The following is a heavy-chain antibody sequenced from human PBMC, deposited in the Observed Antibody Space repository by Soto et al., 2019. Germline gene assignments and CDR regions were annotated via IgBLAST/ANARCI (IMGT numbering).Heavy chain of an antibody. D-gene: IGHD2-15*01. CDR2: IYYSGST. J-gene: IGHJ3*02. V-gene: IGHV4-39*01. CDR3: AMGLGYCSGGSCWTLDI. Sequence: PSETLSLTCTVSGGSIISSSYYWGWIRQPPGKGLEWIGSIYYSGSTYYYPSLKSRVTISVDTSKNQFSLKLSSVTAADTAVYYCAMGLGYCSGGSCWTLDIWGKGTMVTVSS. CDR1: GGSIISSSYY.